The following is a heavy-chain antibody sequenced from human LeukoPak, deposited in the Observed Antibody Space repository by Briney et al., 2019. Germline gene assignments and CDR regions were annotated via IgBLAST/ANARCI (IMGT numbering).Heavy chain of an antibody. CDR2: IYSTGST. J-gene: IGHJ4*02. CDR3: ARHRPEGSYPLDS. Sequence: SETLSLTCTVSGGSISHYYWSWLRQPPGKGLEWIGHIYSTGSTTYSPSLKSRVIMSADTSKNQFSLKVTSVSAADTAVYYCARHRPEGSYPLDSWGQGALVTVSS. V-gene: IGHV4-59*08. CDR1: GGSISHYY.